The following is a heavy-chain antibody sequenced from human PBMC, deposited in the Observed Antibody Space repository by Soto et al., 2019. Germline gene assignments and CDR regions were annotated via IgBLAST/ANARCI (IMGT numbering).Heavy chain of an antibody. D-gene: IGHD2-2*01. CDR2: INSDGSRA. CDR3: ARVPNIVLVPAAIYYYYGMDV. J-gene: IGHJ6*02. Sequence: PGGSLRLSCAASGFSFSSNWMHWVRQAPGKGLVWVSRINSDGSRAAYADSVKGRFTISRDNAQNSLYLQMNSLRAEDTAVYYCARVPNIVLVPAAIYYYYGMDVWGQGTTVTVSS. CDR1: GFSFSSNW. V-gene: IGHV3-74*01.